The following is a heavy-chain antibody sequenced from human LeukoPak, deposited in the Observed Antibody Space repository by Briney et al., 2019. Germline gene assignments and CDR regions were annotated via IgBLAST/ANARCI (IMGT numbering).Heavy chain of an antibody. V-gene: IGHV3-21*01. Sequence: SGGSLRLSCAASGFTFSRYSLNWVRQAPGKGLEWVSSISTSSSYIYYADSVKGRFTISRDNAKNSLYLQMNSLRAEDTAVYYCAELGITMIGGVWGKGTTVTISS. CDR2: ISTSSSYI. CDR3: AELGITMIGGV. CDR1: GFTFSRYS. D-gene: IGHD3-10*02. J-gene: IGHJ6*04.